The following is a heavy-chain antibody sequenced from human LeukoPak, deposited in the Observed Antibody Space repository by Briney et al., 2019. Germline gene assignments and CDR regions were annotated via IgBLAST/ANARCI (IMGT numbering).Heavy chain of an antibody. CDR3: ARDSVARGVYWWDY. CDR2: ISSSSTI. J-gene: IGHJ4*02. V-gene: IGHV3-48*01. CDR1: GFTFSSYS. D-gene: IGHD3-10*01. Sequence: GGSLRLSCAASGFTFSSYSMNWVRQAPGKGLEWVSYISSSSTIYYADSVKGRFTISRDNAKNSLYLQMNSLRAEDTAVYYCARDSVARGVYWWDYWGQGTLVTVSS.